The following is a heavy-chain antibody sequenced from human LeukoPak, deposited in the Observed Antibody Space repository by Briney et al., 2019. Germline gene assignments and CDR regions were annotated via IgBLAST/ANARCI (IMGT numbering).Heavy chain of an antibody. D-gene: IGHD5-18*01. CDR2: IIPIFGTA. CDR1: GGTFSSYA. J-gene: IGHJ4*02. Sequence: GASVKVSCKASGGTFSSYAISWVRQAPGQGLEWMGGIIPIFGTANYAQKFQGRVTITADESTSTAYMELSSLRSEDTAVYYCAGELLRGYSYAWDYYFDYWGQGTLVTVSS. CDR3: AGELLRGYSYAWDYYFDY. V-gene: IGHV1-69*01.